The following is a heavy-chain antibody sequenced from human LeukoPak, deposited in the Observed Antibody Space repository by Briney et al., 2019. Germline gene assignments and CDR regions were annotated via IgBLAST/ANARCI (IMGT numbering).Heavy chain of an antibody. CDR2: IYHTGST. CDR1: GGSISSSNYY. D-gene: IGHD3-10*01. Sequence: PSETLSLTCTVSGGSISSSNYYRGWIPQPPGKGLEWIGGIYHTGSTHYNPSLKSRVTISVDTSKNQLSLRLTSVTAADTALYYCILGGKLDYWGQGVLVTVSS. CDR3: ILGGKLDY. V-gene: IGHV4-39*01. J-gene: IGHJ4*02.